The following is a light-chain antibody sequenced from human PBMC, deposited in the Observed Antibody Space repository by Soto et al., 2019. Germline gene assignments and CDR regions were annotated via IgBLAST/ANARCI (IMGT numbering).Light chain of an antibody. CDR1: SSDVGGYNY. J-gene: IGLJ2*01. V-gene: IGLV2-8*01. CDR2: EVT. Sequence: QSVLTQPPSASGSPGQSVTISCTGTSSDVGGYNYVSWYQQHPGKAPKVMIYEVTQRPSGVPARFSGSKSGNTASLTVSGLQAEDEADYYCSSYSGSNTVLFGGGTKLTVL. CDR3: SSYSGSNTVL.